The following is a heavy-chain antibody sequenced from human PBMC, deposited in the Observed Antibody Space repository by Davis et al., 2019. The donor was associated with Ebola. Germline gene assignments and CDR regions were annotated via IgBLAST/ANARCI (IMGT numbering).Heavy chain of an antibody. CDR2: ISWNSGII. CDR3: AKDFSYSSGWGSRQNYKYYYTMGV. D-gene: IGHD6-19*01. J-gene: IGHJ6*02. V-gene: IGHV3-9*01. Sequence: PGGSLRLSCVTSGFTFDDYMMHWVRQAPGKGLEWVSGISWNSGIIGYADSVKGRFTISRDNAKNSLYLQMNSLRVDDTALYFCAKDFSYSSGWGSRQNYKYYYTMGVWGQGTTVTVSS. CDR1: GFTFDDYM.